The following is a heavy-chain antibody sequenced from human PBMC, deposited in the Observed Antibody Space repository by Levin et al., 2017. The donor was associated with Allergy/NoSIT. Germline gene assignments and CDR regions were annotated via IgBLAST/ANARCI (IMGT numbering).Heavy chain of an antibody. D-gene: IGHD1/OR15-1a*01. J-gene: IGHJ4*02. Sequence: GASVKVSCAASGFTFSRNWMTWVRQAPGKGLEWVANINQDGGEKYYADSMKGRFTVSRDNAKNSLYLEMNSLRAEDTAVYYCATYNWNNGREFDYWGQGTLVTVSS. CDR3: ATYNWNNGREFDY. CDR1: GFTFSRNW. CDR2: INQDGGEK. V-gene: IGHV3-7*01.